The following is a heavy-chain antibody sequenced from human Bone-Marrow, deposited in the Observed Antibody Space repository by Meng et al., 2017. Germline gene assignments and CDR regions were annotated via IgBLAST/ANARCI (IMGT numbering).Heavy chain of an antibody. J-gene: IGHJ6*02. D-gene: IGHD3-10*01. V-gene: IGHV3-30*04. Sequence: GESLKISCAASGFTFSSYAMDWVRQAPGKGLEWVAVISYGGSNKYYADSVKGRFTISRDNSKNTLYLQMNSLRAEDTAVYYCARDQGSYYDRYYGMDVWGQGTTVTVSS. CDR1: GFTFSSYA. CDR2: ISYGGSNK. CDR3: ARDQGSYYDRYYGMDV.